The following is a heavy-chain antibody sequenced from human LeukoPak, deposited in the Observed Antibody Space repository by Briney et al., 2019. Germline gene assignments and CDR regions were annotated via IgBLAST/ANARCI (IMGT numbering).Heavy chain of an antibody. J-gene: IGHJ4*02. CDR2: IRSGGTNT. D-gene: IGHD1-7*01. CDR3: ARMNYVSSGWGAPFDY. V-gene: IGHV3-48*04. CDR1: GFTFASAW. Sequence: TGGSLRLSCSASGFTFASAWMNWVRQAPGKGLEWVSYIRSGGTNTDYTGSVKGRFTISRDNAKNSLYLQMNSLRAEDTAVYYCARMNYVSSGWGAPFDYWGQGTLVTVSS.